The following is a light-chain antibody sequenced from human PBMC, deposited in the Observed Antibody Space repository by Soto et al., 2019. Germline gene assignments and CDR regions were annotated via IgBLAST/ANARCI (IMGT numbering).Light chain of an antibody. CDR3: QKYNSAPWT. V-gene: IGKV1-27*01. CDR2: AAS. CDR1: QGISNY. J-gene: IGKJ1*01. Sequence: DIQMTQSPSSLSASVGDRVTITCRASQGISNYLAWYQQKPGKVPKLLIYAASTLQSGVPSRFSGSGSGTEFTITISSLQPEDVATYYCQKYNSAPWTFGQGTKVEIK.